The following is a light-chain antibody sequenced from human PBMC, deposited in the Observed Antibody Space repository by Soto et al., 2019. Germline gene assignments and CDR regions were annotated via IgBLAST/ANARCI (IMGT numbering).Light chain of an antibody. CDR2: MND. J-gene: IGLJ7*01. CDR1: SSNIGRNF. CDR3: AEWDESMSGVV. V-gene: IGLV1-47*01. Sequence: SFLTHPASCSVTPGHICAISCSGSSSNIGRNFAYWYRQLPGTAPKLLLYMNDQRPSGVPDRISGSKSGDSASLAISGLRSEDEDDYYCAEWDESMSGVVFGGGT.